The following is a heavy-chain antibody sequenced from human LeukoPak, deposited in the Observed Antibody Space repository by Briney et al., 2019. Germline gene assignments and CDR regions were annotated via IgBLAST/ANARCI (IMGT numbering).Heavy chain of an antibody. J-gene: IGHJ4*02. V-gene: IGHV4-59*01. D-gene: IGHD3-3*01. CDR2: IYYSGST. Sequence: SEPLSLTCTVSGGSISSYYWSWIRQPTGKGLEWIGYIYYSGSTNYNPSLKSRVTISVDTSKKQFSLKLSSVSAADTAVYYCARGITIFGVVIPNRFDYWGQGTLVTVSS. CDR3: ARGITIFGVVIPNRFDY. CDR1: GGSISSYY.